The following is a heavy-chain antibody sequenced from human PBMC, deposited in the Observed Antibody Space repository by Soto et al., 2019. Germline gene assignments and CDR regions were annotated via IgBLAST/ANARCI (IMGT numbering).Heavy chain of an antibody. V-gene: IGHV3-30*09. D-gene: IGHD6-13*01. CDR2: ISYDGDNK. Sequence: QVQLVESGGGVVQPGRSLRLSCAASGFIFSDYAMHWVRQAPGKGLEWVAVISYDGDNKYYADSVRGRFAISRDNLKNTRDQQMNSLNPEDTAVYHCAKARHSTSWYGLEADFWGQGTLVTVSS. CDR3: AKARHSTSWYGLEADF. CDR1: GFIFSDYA. J-gene: IGHJ4*02.